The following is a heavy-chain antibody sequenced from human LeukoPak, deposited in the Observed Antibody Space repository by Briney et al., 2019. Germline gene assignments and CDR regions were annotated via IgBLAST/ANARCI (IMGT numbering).Heavy chain of an antibody. V-gene: IGHV4-39*01. D-gene: IGHD3-3*01. Sequence: SETLSLTCTVSGGSISSSSYYWGWIRQPPGKGLEWIGSIYYGGSTYYNPSLKSRVTISVDTSKNQFSLKLSSVTAADTAVYYCAMDYDFFGYYFDYWGQGTLVTVSS. CDR1: GGSISSSSYY. CDR3: AMDYDFFGYYFDY. J-gene: IGHJ4*02. CDR2: IYYGGST.